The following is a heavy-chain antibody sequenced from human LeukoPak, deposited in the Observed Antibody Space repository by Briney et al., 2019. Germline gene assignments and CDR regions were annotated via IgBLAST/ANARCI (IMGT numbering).Heavy chain of an antibody. D-gene: IGHD6-13*01. V-gene: IGHV1-69*13. CDR2: IIPIFGTA. J-gene: IGHJ6*04. CDR1: GGTFSSYA. Sequence: SVKVSCKASGGTFSSYAISWVRQAPGQGLEWMGGIIPIFGTANYAQKFQGRVTITADESTSTAYMELSSLRSEDTAVYYCARGLIAAGPLSSTGGNYGMDVWGKGTMVTVSS. CDR3: ARGLIAAGPLSSTGGNYGMDV.